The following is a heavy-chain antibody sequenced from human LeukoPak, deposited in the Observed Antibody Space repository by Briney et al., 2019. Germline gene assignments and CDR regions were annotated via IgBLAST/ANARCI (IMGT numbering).Heavy chain of an antibody. CDR3: ARVGNYYGSGSYYYYYYYGMDV. CDR2: IYYSGST. V-gene: IGHV4-59*01. CDR1: GGSISSYY. Sequence: SETLSLTCTVSGGSISSYYWSWIRQPPGKGLEWSGYIYYSGSTNYNPSLKSRVTISVDTSKNQFSLKLSSVTAADTAVYYCARVGNYYGSGSYYYYYYYGMDVWGQGTTVTVSS. J-gene: IGHJ6*02. D-gene: IGHD3-10*01.